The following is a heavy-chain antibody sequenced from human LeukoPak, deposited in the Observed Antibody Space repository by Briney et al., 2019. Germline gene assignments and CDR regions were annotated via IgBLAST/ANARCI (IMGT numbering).Heavy chain of an antibody. Sequence: SETLSLTCSVSGASISLYYWGWIRQPAGKGLEWIGRIYIGGGAYYNPSLKSRVSMSVDTSKNQFSLKLTSVTAADTAVYYCVKNEPDSSGHYLIDYWGQGTLVTVSS. CDR1: GASISLYY. CDR2: IYIGGGA. J-gene: IGHJ4*02. V-gene: IGHV4-4*07. CDR3: VKNEPDSSGHYLIDY. D-gene: IGHD3-22*01.